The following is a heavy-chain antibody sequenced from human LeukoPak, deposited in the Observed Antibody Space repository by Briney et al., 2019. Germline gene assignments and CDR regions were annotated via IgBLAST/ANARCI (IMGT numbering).Heavy chain of an antibody. V-gene: IGHV1-69*05. Sequence: SVKVSCKASRGTFSSYGISWVRQAPGQGLEWMGGVIAIFGRVKYGQKLQGRATITTDESTSTAYMELSSLTSEDTGVYYCARGELGDSSGFSFFDYWGQGTLVTVSS. CDR3: ARGELGDSSGFSFFDY. J-gene: IGHJ4*02. D-gene: IGHD3-22*01. CDR2: VIAIFGRV. CDR1: RGTFSSYG.